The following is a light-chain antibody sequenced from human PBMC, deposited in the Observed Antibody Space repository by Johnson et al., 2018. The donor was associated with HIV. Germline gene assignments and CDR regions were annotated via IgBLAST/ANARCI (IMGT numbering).Light chain of an antibody. CDR1: SSNIGNNF. Sequence: QSVLTQPPSVSAAPGQRVTISCFGSSSNIGNNFVSWYQQFPGTAPKLLIYDNNKRPSGIPDRFSGSKSGTSATLDITGLQTGDEADYYCGTWDSSLSVYVVATGTKVTVL. CDR2: DNN. J-gene: IGLJ1*01. V-gene: IGLV1-51*01. CDR3: GTWDSSLSVYV.